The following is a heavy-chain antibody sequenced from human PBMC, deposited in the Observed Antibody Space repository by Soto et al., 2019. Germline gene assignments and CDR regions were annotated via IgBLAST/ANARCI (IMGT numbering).Heavy chain of an antibody. CDR2: VSGTGCSA. V-gene: IGHV3-23*01. J-gene: IGHJ4*02. CDR3: ARGSAYSDYDLEY. CDR1: GFTFRSYA. D-gene: IGHD4-17*01. Sequence: SLRLSCAASGFTFRSYAMTWVRRAPGKWLEWVSGVSGTGCSAYYADSVKVRFTISRDKSTNTLYLHMNSLRAEDTAVYYCARGSAYSDYDLEYWGQGALVTVSS.